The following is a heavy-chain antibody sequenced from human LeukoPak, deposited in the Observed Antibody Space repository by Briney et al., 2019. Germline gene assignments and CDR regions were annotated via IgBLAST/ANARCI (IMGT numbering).Heavy chain of an antibody. D-gene: IGHD2-15*01. J-gene: IGHJ5*02. CDR3: ARRVDATRWFDP. CDR2: ISGDGTTT. Sequence: GGSLRLSCSASGFSFSNYFMHWVRQGPGEGLVWVSRISGDGTTTIYADSVKGRFTISRDNAKNTLYLQMNSLRAEDTAVYYCARRVDATRWFDPWGQGALVTVSS. V-gene: IGHV3-74*01. CDR1: GFSFSNYF.